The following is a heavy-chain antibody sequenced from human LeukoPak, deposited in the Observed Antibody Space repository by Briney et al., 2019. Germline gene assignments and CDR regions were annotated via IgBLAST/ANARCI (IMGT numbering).Heavy chain of an antibody. CDR1: GGSISSGDYY. Sequence: SETLSLTCTVSGGSISSGDYYWSWIRQPPGKGLEWIGYIYYSGSTYYNPSLKSRVTISVDTSKNQFSLKLSSVTAADTAVCYCARGDGAARRGYYYNYMDVWGKGTTVTVSS. D-gene: IGHD6-6*01. CDR3: ARGDGAARRGYYYNYMDV. CDR2: IYYSGST. V-gene: IGHV4-30-4*08. J-gene: IGHJ6*03.